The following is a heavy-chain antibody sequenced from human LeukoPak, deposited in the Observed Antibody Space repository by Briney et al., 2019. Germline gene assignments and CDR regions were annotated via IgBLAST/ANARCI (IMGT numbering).Heavy chain of an antibody. Sequence: GGSLRLSCAASGFTFSSYAMSWVRQAPGKGLEWVSAISGSGGSTYYADSVKGRFTISRGNAKNSLYLQMNSLRAEDTAVYYCARDRVVVAALYYYYYMDVWGKGTTVTVSS. V-gene: IGHV3-23*01. CDR2: ISGSGGST. J-gene: IGHJ6*03. D-gene: IGHD2-15*01. CDR1: GFTFSSYA. CDR3: ARDRVVVAALYYYYYMDV.